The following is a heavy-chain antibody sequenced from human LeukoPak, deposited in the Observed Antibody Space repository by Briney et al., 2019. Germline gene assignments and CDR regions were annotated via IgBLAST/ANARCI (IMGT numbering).Heavy chain of an antibody. V-gene: IGHV1-69*05. J-gene: IGHJ3*02. CDR1: GGTFSRYA. CDR2: IIPIFGTA. CDR3: ASAYYDFWSGLTRTRREGAFDI. Sequence: SVKVSCKASGGTFSRYAISRVRQAPGQGLEWMGGIIPIFGTANYAQKFQGRVTITTDESTSTAYMELSSLRSEDTAVYYCASAYYDFWSGLTRTRREGAFDIWGQGTMVTVSS. D-gene: IGHD3-3*01.